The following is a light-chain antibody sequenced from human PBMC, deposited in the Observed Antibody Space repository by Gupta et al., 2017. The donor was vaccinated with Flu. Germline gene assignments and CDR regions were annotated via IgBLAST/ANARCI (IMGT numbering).Light chain of an antibody. CDR1: SSDVGRYNR. CDR2: EVS. CDR3: SSYTSSSTYV. J-gene: IGLJ1*01. Sequence: SALTQPPSVSGSPGQSVTISCPGTSSDVGRYNRFSWYQQPPATAHKLMVYEVSNRPAGVPDRFSGSKSGNTASLTISGRHAEDDADYYCSSYTSSSTYVFGTGTKVTVL. V-gene: IGLV2-18*02.